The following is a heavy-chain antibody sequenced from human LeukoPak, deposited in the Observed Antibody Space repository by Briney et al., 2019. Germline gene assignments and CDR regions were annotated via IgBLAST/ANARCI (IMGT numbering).Heavy chain of an antibody. CDR2: ISSSSSYI. CDR3: ARDPEYSSSSREFDY. V-gene: IGHV3-21*01. D-gene: IGHD6-6*01. Sequence: GGSLRLSCAASGFTFSSYSMNWVRQAPGKGLEWVSSISSSSSYIYYADSVKGRFTISRDNAKNSLYLQMNSLRAEDTAVYYCARDPEYSSSSREFDYCGQGTLVTVSS. CDR1: GFTFSSYS. J-gene: IGHJ4*02.